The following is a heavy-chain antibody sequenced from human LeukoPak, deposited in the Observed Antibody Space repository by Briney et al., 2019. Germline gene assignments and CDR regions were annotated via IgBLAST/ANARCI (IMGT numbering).Heavy chain of an antibody. CDR1: GFTFSSYW. V-gene: IGHV3-7*01. D-gene: IGHD1-26*01. CDR3: ARGGSNYYYYYGMDV. J-gene: IGHJ6*02. CDR2: IKQDGSEK. Sequence: PGGSLRLSCAASGFTFSSYWMSWVRQAPGKGLEWVANIKQDGSEKYYVDSVKGRFTISRDNAKNSLYLQMNSLRAEDTAVYYCARGGSNYYYYYGMDVWGQGTTVTVSS.